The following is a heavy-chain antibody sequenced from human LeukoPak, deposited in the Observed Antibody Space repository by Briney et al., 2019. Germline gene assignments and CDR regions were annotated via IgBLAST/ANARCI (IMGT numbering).Heavy chain of an antibody. D-gene: IGHD6-6*01. J-gene: IGHJ2*01. CDR2: FDPEDGET. CDR3: ATSEYSSSSSRYFDV. CDR1: GYTLTELS. V-gene: IGHV1-24*01. Sequence: ATSVKVSCKVSGYTLTELSMHWVRQAPGQGLEWMGGFDPEDGETIYAQKFQGRVTMTEDTSTDTAYMELSSLRSEDTAVYYCATSEYSSSSSRYFDVCGRGSLVTVSS.